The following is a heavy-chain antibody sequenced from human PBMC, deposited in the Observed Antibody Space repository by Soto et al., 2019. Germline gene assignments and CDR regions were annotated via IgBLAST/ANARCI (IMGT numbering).Heavy chain of an antibody. CDR1: GFTFSSYA. D-gene: IGHD6-19*01. CDR2: ISGSGGST. V-gene: IGHV3-23*01. CDR3: AKYSFSLWLRYLDY. J-gene: IGHJ4*02. Sequence: EVQLLESGGGLVQPGGSLRLSCAASGFTFSSYAMSWVRQAPGKGLEWVSAISGSGGSTYYADSVKGRFTISRDNSKNTLYLQMNSLRADDPAVYYCAKYSFSLWLRYLDYWGQGTLVTVSS.